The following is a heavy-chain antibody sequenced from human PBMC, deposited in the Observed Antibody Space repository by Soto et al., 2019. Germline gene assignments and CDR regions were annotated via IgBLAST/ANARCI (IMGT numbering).Heavy chain of an antibody. D-gene: IGHD1-26*01. CDR2: ISYDGNNE. J-gene: IGHJ3*02. V-gene: IGHV3-30-3*01. Sequence: QVQLVESGGGVVQPGRSLRLSCAAPGFTFGAYTMHWVRQPPGKGLEWVAVISYDGNNERYTDPVRGRFTVSRDNSKSTLYLQMNSLKSEDTAVYYCARDGYRGRSDGFDICGQGTMVTVSS. CDR3: ARDGYRGRSDGFDI. CDR1: GFTFGAYT.